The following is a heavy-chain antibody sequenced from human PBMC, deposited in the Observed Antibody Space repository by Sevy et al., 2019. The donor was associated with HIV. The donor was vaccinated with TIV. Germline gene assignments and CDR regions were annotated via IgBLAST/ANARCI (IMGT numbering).Heavy chain of an antibody. CDR1: GGSITSLY. CDR2: IYYNGHI. Sequence: SETLSLTCTVSGGSITSLYWNWILQPPVKGLEWIANIYYNGHINYNPSLKSRVTLSLDTSKNQFSLRLSSVTAADTAMYYCAGENAWGRGYSWGQGTLVTVSS. CDR3: AGENAWGRGYS. D-gene: IGHD1-26*01. J-gene: IGHJ4*02. V-gene: IGHV4-59*08.